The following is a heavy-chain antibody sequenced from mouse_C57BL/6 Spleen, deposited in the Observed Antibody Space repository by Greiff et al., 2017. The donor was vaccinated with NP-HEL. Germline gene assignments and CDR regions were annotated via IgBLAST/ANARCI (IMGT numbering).Heavy chain of an antibody. CDR3: ARDYYGSPYYYAMDY. CDR2: IYPRDGST. J-gene: IGHJ4*01. D-gene: IGHD1-1*01. Sequence: QVQLQQSDAELVKPGASVKISCKVSGYTFTDHTIHWMKQRPEQGLEWIGYIYPRDGSTKYNEKFKGKATLTADKSSSTAYMQLNSLTSEDSAVYFCARDYYGSPYYYAMDYWGQGTSVTVSS. CDR1: GYTFTDHT. V-gene: IGHV1-78*01.